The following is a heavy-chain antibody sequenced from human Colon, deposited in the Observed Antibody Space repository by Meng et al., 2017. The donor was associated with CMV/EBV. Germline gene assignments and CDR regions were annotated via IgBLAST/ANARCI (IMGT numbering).Heavy chain of an antibody. CDR1: GFTFPEYA. CDR3: AKGGGMKGAYYYLFYGLDV. D-gene: IGHD3-16*01. CDR2: ISWNSYST. J-gene: IGHJ6*02. Sequence: GGSLRLSCAASGFTFPEYAMHWVRQVPGKGLEWVSGISWNSYSTGYADSVKGRFTISRDNVDNSLYLQMNSLRAEDTAVYYCAKGGGMKGAYYYLFYGLDVWGQGTPVTVSS. V-gene: IGHV3-9*01.